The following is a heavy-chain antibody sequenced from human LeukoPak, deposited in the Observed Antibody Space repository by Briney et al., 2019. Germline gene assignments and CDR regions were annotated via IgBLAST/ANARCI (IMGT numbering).Heavy chain of an antibody. CDR2: IYYSGST. D-gene: IGHD1-26*01. V-gene: IGHV4-59*01. J-gene: IGHJ5*02. CDR3: ARGGSGNWFDP. Sequence: SETLSLTCTVAGGSISSYYWSWIRQPPGKGLEWIGYIYYSGSTNYNPSLKSRVTISVDTSKNQFSLKLSSVTAADTAVYYCARGGSGNWFDPWGQGTLVTVSS. CDR1: GGSISSYY.